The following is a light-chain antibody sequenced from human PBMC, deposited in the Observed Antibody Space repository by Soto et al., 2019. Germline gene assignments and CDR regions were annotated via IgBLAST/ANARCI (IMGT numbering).Light chain of an antibody. Sequence: EIVLTQSPGILSLSPGERATLSCRASESLSSGFLAWYQQRRGQAPRLLIYGASTRATGIPDRFSGGGSETDFILTISRVESEDFAMYCCQHYENSPITFGLGTRLEIK. CDR2: GAS. CDR1: ESLSSGF. J-gene: IGKJ5*01. V-gene: IGKV3-20*01. CDR3: QHYENSPIT.